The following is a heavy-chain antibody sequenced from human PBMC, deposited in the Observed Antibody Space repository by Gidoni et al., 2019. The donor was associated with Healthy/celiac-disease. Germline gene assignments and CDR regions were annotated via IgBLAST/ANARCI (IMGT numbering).Heavy chain of an antibody. J-gene: IGHJ6*02. CDR1: GGSSSSSY. CDR2: IYTSGST. V-gene: IGHV4-4*07. Sequence: QVQLQESGPGLVKPSETLSLTCTVPGGSSSSSYWSWIRPPAGKGLEWIGRIYTSGSTNYNPSLKSRVTMSVDTSKNQFSLKLSSVTAADTAVYYCARGGGWFGESVMDVWGQGTTVTVSS. CDR3: ARGGGWFGESVMDV. D-gene: IGHD3-10*01.